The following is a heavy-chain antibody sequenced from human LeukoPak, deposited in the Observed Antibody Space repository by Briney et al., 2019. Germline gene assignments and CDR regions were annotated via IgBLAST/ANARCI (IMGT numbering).Heavy chain of an antibody. Sequence: PGGSLRLSCAASGFAFSSYEMNWVRQAPGKGLEWVSYISSSGSTIYYADSVKGRFTISRDNAKNSLYLQMNSLRAEDTAVYYCARDRLGALNYWGQGTLVTVSS. D-gene: IGHD1-26*01. CDR3: ARDRLGALNY. V-gene: IGHV3-48*03. J-gene: IGHJ4*02. CDR2: ISSSGSTI. CDR1: GFAFSSYE.